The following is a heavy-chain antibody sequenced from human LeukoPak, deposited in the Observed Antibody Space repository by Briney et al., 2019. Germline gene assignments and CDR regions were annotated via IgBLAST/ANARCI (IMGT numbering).Heavy chain of an antibody. CDR1: GFTFSSYG. V-gene: IGHV3-30*02. D-gene: IGHD3-10*01. CDR2: IRYDGSNK. J-gene: IGHJ4*02. Sequence: GGSLRLSCAASGFTFSSYGMHWVRQAPGKGLEWVAFIRYDGSNKYYADSVKGRFTISRDNSKNTLYLQMNSLRVEDTAVYYCAKDRGIISDYWGQGTLVTVSS. CDR3: AKDRGIISDY.